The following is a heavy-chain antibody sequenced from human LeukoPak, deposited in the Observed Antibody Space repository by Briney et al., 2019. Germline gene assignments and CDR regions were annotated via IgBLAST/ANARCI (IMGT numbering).Heavy chain of an antibody. Sequence: SETLSLTCTVSGGSISSSSYYWGWIRQPPGKGLEWIGSIYYSGSTYYNPSLKSRVTISVDTSKNQFSLKLSSVTAADTAVYYCARQRPDARYHNKSRTKFFDYWGQGTLVTVSS. CDR1: GGSISSSSYY. CDR2: IYYSGST. CDR3: ARQRPDARYHNKSRTKFFDY. D-gene: IGHD1-14*01. V-gene: IGHV4-39*01. J-gene: IGHJ4*02.